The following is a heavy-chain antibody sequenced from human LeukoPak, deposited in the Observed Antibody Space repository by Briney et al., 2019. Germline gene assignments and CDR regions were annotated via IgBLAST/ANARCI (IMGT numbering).Heavy chain of an antibody. D-gene: IGHD1-20*01. CDR2: IYHSGST. CDR3: ARVTARPDAFDI. CDR1: VGSISSGGYY. V-gene: IGHV4-30-2*01. Sequence: PSQTLSLTCTVSVGSISSGGYYWSWIRQPPGKGLEWIGYIYHSGSTYYNPSLKSRVTISVDRSKNQFSLKLSSVTAADTAVYYCARVTARPDAFDIWGQGTMVTVSS. J-gene: IGHJ3*02.